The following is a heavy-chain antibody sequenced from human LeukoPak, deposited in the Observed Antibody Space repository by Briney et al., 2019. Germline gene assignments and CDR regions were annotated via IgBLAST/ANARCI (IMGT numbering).Heavy chain of an antibody. Sequence: SETLSLTCSVSGGSISDYYWTWIRQPPGKGLEWIGYSGSTTYNPSLKSRVTISVDTSKNQFSLKLTSVTAADTAVYYCARVSVGVSYFGSWGQGTLVTVSS. V-gene: IGHV4-59*01. D-gene: IGHD3-3*01. CDR1: GGSISDYY. CDR3: ARVSVGVSYFGS. CDR2: SGST. J-gene: IGHJ4*02.